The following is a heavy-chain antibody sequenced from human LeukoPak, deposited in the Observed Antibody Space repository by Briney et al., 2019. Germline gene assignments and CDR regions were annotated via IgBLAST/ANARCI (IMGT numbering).Heavy chain of an antibody. D-gene: IGHD1-14*01. CDR1: GLTFSTSG. CDR2: IGPTGFDR. CDR3: ATETNGRHYDY. Sequence: GGSLRLSCTTSGLTFSTSGFKWVRQAPGKGLEWVASIGPTGFDRYHADSIKGRFTISRDNANNFLYLQMDSLRAEDTAVYYCATETNGRHYDYWGQGTLLTVSS. V-gene: IGHV3-21*06. J-gene: IGHJ4*02.